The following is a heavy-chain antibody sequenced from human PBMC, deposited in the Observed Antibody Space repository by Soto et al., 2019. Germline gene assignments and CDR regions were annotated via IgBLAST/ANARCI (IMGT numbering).Heavy chain of an antibody. D-gene: IGHD6-13*01. CDR3: APKGSSRFY. J-gene: IGHJ4*02. CDR1: GVSISSHEW. Sequence: QVQLQESGPGLVKPSGTLSLTCVVSGVSISSHEWWTWVRQPPGKGLEWIGESHESGNTNYNSSLGSRVTISVDKSKNQFSLKLSSVTVADTAVYYCAPKGSSRFYWGQGTLVTVSS. V-gene: IGHV4-4*02. CDR2: SHESGNT.